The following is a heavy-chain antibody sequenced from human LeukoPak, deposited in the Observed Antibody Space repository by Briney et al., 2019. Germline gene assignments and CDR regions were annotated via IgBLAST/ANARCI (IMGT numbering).Heavy chain of an antibody. V-gene: IGHV3-23*01. D-gene: IGHD3-9*01. J-gene: IGHJ4*02. Sequence: PGGSLRLSCEASGFTFTTYSMTWVRQAPGKGLEWVSAISGSGGSTYYADSVKGRFTISRDNSKNTLYLQMNSLRAEDTAVYYCAKDLNFDYWGQGTLVTVSS. CDR1: GFTFTTYS. CDR2: ISGSGGST. CDR3: AKDLNFDY.